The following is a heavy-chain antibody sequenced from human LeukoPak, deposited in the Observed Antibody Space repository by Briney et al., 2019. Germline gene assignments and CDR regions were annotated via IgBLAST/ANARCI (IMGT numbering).Heavy chain of an antibody. CDR3: ARSYCSGGSCYSFDY. CDR1: GXTFSNYG. Sequence: GRSLRLSCAASGXTFSNYGMHWVRQAPGKGLEWVAVIWYDGNNKYYADSVKGRFTISRDNSKNTLYLQMNSLRAEDTAVYYCARSYCSGGSCYSFDYWGQGTLVTVSS. V-gene: IGHV3-33*01. J-gene: IGHJ4*02. CDR2: IWYDGNNK. D-gene: IGHD2-15*01.